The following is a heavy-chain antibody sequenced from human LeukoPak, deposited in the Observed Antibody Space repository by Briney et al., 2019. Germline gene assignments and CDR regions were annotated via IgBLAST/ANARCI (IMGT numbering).Heavy chain of an antibody. V-gene: IGHV4-34*01. CDR2: INHSGST. D-gene: IGHD6-13*01. J-gene: IGHJ2*01. Sequence: SETLSLTCAVYGGSFSGYYWSWIRQPPGKGLEWIGEINHSGSTNYNRSLKSRVTISVDTSKNQFSLKLSSVTAADTAVYYCARVYYSSSYDYWYFDLWGRGTLVTVSS. CDR1: GGSFSGYY. CDR3: ARVYYSSSYDYWYFDL.